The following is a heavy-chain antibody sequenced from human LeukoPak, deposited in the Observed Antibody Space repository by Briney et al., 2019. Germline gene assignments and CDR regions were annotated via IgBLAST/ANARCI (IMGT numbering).Heavy chain of an antibody. V-gene: IGHV3-74*01. J-gene: IGHJ4*02. CDR2: INSDGSST. CDR1: GFTFSSYW. D-gene: IGHD3-10*01. CDR3: ARGEWFGEFEGELDY. Sequence: PGGSLRLSCAASGFTFSSYWMHWVRQAPGKGLVWVSRINSDGSSTSYADSVKGRFTISRDNAKNTLYLQMNSLRAEDTAVYYCARGEWFGEFEGELDYWGQGTLVTVSS.